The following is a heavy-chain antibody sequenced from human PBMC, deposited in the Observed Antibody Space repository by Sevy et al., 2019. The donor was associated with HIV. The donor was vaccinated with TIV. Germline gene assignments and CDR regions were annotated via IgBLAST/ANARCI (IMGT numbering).Heavy chain of an antibody. CDR2: ISAYSGNT. Sequence: ASVKVSCKASGYTFTTYAINWVRQAPGQGLEWLGWISAYSGNTHYAQKLQDRVTMTTDTSTTTAYMELRSLRFDDTAVYYCARELIRGVTYGMDDWGQGTTVTVSS. CDR3: ARELIRGVTYGMDD. J-gene: IGHJ6*02. V-gene: IGHV1-18*01. CDR1: GYTFTTYA. D-gene: IGHD3-10*01.